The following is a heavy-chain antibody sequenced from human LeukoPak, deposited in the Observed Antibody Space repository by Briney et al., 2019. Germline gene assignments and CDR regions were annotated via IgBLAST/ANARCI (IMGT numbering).Heavy chain of an antibody. CDR3: AKDLIAVAGTTEYFQH. V-gene: IGHV3-43*02. Sequence: PGGSLRLSCAASGFTFDDYAMHWVRQAPGKGLGWVSLISGDGGSTYYADSVKGRFTISRDNSKNSLYLQMNSLRTEDTALYYCAKDLIAVAGTTEYFQHWGQGTLVTVSS. J-gene: IGHJ1*01. CDR1: GFTFDDYA. CDR2: ISGDGGST. D-gene: IGHD6-19*01.